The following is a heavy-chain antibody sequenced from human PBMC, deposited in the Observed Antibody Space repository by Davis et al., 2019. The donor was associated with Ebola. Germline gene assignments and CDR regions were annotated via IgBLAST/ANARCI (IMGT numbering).Heavy chain of an antibody. J-gene: IGHJ6*02. Sequence: HTGGSLRLSCPASGFTFSSYWMHWVRQAAGKGLGWVSPIKSDGSSISYADSVKGRFTISRDNAKNTLYLQMNSLRVEDTGVYYCARDSVATITRQYYYYYYGMDVWGQGTTVTVSS. CDR3: ARDSVATITRQYYYYYYGMDV. CDR2: IKSDGSSI. D-gene: IGHD5-12*01. CDR1: GFTFSSYW. V-gene: IGHV3-74*01.